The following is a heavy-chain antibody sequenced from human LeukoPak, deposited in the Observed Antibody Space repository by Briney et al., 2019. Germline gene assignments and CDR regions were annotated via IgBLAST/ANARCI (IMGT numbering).Heavy chain of an antibody. CDR1: GFTVSSNY. J-gene: IGHJ5*02. D-gene: IGHD3-10*01. V-gene: IGHV3-66*01. Sequence: GGSLRLSCAASGFTVSSNYMSWVRQAPGKGLEWVSVIYSGGSTYYADSVKGRFTISRDNSKNTLYLQMNSLRAEDTAVYYCARAEDYYGSGSYSWFDPWGQGTLVTVSS. CDR2: IYSGGST. CDR3: ARAEDYYGSGSYSWFDP.